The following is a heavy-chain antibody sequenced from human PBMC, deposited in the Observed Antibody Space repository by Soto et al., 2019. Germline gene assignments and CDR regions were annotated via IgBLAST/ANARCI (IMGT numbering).Heavy chain of an antibody. D-gene: IGHD1-1*01. CDR1: GGSVTSGNSY. CDR3: ARVERGTATTVVDAFDI. Sequence: SETLSLTCAVFGGSVTSGNSYWSWSRQPPGKGLEWIGEMSHSGGTHFNPSLKSRVTISVDTSKNQFSLKMSSVTAADTALYYCARVERGTATTVVDAFDIWGPGTMVTVSS. V-gene: IGHV4-61*01. CDR2: MSHSGGT. J-gene: IGHJ3*02.